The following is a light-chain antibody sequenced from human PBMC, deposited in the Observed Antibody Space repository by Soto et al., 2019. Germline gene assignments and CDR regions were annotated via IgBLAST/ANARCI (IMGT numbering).Light chain of an antibody. CDR2: DAS. J-gene: IGKJ1*01. CDR3: QQHYIHWT. CDR1: QNINTL. V-gene: IGKV1-5*01. Sequence: DIQVTQFPSTLSASVGDRVTITCRASQNINTLLAWYQQKPGKAPQLLIYDASTLESGVPSRCSGSGSGTEFTLSISSLQPDDFATYYCQQHYIHWTFGQGTKVDI.